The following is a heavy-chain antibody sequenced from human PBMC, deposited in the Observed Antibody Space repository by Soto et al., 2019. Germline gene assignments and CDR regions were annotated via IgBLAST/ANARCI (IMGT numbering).Heavy chain of an antibody. V-gene: IGHV4-31*03. D-gene: IGHD3-9*01. CDR1: GGSISSGGYY. CDR3: ARVRWYYDILTGHIVFDP. Sequence: PSETLSLTCTVSGGSISSGGYYWSWIRQHPGKGLEWIGYIYYSGSTYYNPSLKSRVTISVDTSKNQFSLKLSSVTAADTAVYYCARVRWYYDILTGHIVFDPWGQGTLVTVS. CDR2: IYYSGST. J-gene: IGHJ5*02.